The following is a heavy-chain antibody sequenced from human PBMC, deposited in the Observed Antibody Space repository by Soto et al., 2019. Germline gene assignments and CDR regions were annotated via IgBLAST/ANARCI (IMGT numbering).Heavy chain of an antibody. CDR2: ISSNGGST. D-gene: IGHD3-3*01. CDR3: VKDTLRDITIFPYGMDV. J-gene: IGHJ6*02. CDR1: GFTFSSYA. V-gene: IGHV3-64D*08. Sequence: GGSLRLSCSASGFTFSSYAMHWVRQAPGKGLEYVSAISSNGGSTYYADSVKGRFTISRDNSKNTLYLQMSSLRAEDTAVYYCVKDTLRDITIFPYGMDVWGQGTTVTVSS.